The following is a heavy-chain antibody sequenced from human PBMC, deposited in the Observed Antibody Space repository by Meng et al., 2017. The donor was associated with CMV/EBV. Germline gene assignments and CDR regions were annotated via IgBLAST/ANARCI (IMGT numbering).Heavy chain of an antibody. CDR1: GFTFSSYD. D-gene: IGHD2-2*01. Sequence: GESLKISCAACGFTFSSYDMHWVRQATGKGLEWVSAIGTAGDTYYPGSVKGQFTISRENAKNSLYLQMNSLRAEDTAVYYCARSTKVVVPAAIHYYYGMDVWGQGTTVTVSS. J-gene: IGHJ6*02. CDR3: ARSTKVVVPAAIHYYYGMDV. V-gene: IGHV3-13*03. CDR2: IGTAGDT.